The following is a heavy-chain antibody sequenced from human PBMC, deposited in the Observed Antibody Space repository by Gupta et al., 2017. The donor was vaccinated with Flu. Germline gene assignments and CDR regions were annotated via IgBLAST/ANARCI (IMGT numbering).Heavy chain of an antibody. CDR2: ISGSGGST. CDR1: GFIFSSYA. CDR3: AKDFGTRAVVVAPTLDY. Sequence: EVQLLESGGGLVQPGGSLRLSCAASGFIFSSYAMSWVRQAPGKGLEWVSAISGSGGSTYYADSVKGRFTISRDNSKNTLYLQMNSLRAEDTAVYYCAKDFGTRAVVVAPTLDYWGQGTLVTVSS. V-gene: IGHV3-23*01. D-gene: IGHD2-15*01. J-gene: IGHJ4*02.